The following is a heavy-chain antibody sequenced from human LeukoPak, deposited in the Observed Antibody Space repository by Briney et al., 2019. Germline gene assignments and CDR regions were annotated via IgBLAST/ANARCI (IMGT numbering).Heavy chain of an antibody. Sequence: HGGSLRLPCAASGFTFSDYYMSWIRQAPGKGLEWVSGISWNSGTIGYADSVKGRFTISRDNAKNSLYLQMNSLRADDTAFYYCAEGSTVTVYWYFDLWGRGTLVTVSS. CDR1: GFTFSDYY. V-gene: IGHV3-9*01. CDR3: AEGSTVTVYWYFDL. D-gene: IGHD4-17*01. CDR2: ISWNSGTI. J-gene: IGHJ2*01.